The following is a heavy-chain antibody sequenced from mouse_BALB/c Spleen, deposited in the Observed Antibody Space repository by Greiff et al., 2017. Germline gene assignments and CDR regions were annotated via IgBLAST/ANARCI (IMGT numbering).Heavy chain of an antibody. CDR1: GFTFSDYY. D-gene: IGHD1-3*01. Sequence: EVKLVESGGGLVKPGGSLKLSCAASGFTFSDYYMYWVRQTPEKRLEWVATISDGGSYTYYPDSVKGRFTISRDNAKNTLFLQMTSLRSEDTAMYYCARAHSGRGYAMDYWGQGTSVTVSS. V-gene: IGHV5-4*02. CDR3: ARAHSGRGYAMDY. J-gene: IGHJ4*01. CDR2: ISDGGSYT.